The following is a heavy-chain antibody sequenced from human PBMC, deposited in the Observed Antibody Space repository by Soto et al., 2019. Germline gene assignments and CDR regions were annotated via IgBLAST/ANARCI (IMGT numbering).Heavy chain of an antibody. CDR3: AKDRAHQRSYDILWRTDY. V-gene: IGHV3-23*01. CDR2: ISGRGGST. D-gene: IGHD3-9*01. CDR1: GFTFSSYA. Sequence: EVQLLESGGGLVQPGGSLRLSCAASGFTFSSYAMSWVRQAPGKGLEWVSAISGRGGSTYYADSVKGRFTISRDNSKNTLYLQMNSLRDEDTAVYYCAKDRAHQRSYDILWRTDYWGQGTLVTVSS. J-gene: IGHJ4*02.